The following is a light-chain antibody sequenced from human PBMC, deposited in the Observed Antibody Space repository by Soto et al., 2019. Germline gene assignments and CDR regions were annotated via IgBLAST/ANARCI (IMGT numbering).Light chain of an antibody. V-gene: IGKV3-11*01. J-gene: IGKJ5*01. CDR1: HRVRSY. CDR3: QQRSAWPQIT. Sequence: ESVLTHSPATLPLSPWERATLSCSARHRVRSYLAWYQHKPGQAPRLLIYDASSRATGIPARFSGSGSGTDFNLTISSIEPEDFAVYYCQQRSAWPQITFGQGTRLEI. CDR2: DAS.